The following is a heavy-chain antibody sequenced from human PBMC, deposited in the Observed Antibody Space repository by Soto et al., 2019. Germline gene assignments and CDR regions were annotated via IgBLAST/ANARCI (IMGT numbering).Heavy chain of an antibody. Sequence: EVQVVESGGGLVKPGGSLTLSCNFTFSLYSMNWVRQAPGKGLEWVASISSGAAYIKYADSVQGRFTISRDNAKSSVSLQMSSLRVEDTAVYFCTRDEGGSYDSWFNPWGQGTQVTVSA. CDR2: ISSGAAYI. CDR3: TRDEGGSYDSWFNP. J-gene: IGHJ5*02. V-gene: IGHV3-21*01. CDR1: TFSLYS. D-gene: IGHD1-26*01.